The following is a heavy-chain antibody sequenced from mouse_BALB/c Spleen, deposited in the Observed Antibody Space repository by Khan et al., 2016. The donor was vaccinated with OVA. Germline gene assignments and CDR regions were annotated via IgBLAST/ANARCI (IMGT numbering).Heavy chain of an antibody. CDR3: ARQPYYHYNIMDY. D-gene: IGHD2-10*01. Sequence: QVQLKESGPGLVAPSQSLSITCTISGFSLTNYGVHWVRQPPGKGLEWLVVIWSDGSKTYNSALKSRLTISKDNSTSQVFLKMNSLQTNDTAMYFCARQPYYHYNIMDYWGQGTSVTVSS. CDR2: IWSDGSK. V-gene: IGHV2-6-1*01. CDR1: GFSLTNYG. J-gene: IGHJ4*01.